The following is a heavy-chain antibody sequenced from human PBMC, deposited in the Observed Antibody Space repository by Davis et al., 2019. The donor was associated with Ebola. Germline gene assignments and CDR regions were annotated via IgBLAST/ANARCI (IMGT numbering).Heavy chain of an antibody. V-gene: IGHV4-59*12. CDR2: IYYSGST. J-gene: IGHJ5*02. CDR3: ARGPLRSWFDP. Sequence: PSETLSLTCTVSGGSISSYYWSWIRQPPGKGLEWIGYIYYSGSTNYNPSLKSRVTISVDTSKNQFSLKRSSVTAADTAVYYCARGPLRSWFDPWGQGTLVTVSS. CDR1: GGSISSYY.